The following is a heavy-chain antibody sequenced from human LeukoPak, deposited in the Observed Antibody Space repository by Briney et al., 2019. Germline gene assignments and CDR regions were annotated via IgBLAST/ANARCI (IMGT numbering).Heavy chain of an antibody. CDR3: ARGSGYSYGPYDY. V-gene: IGHV4-61*01. CDR1: GGSISSSSYY. CDR2: IYYSGST. J-gene: IGHJ4*02. Sequence: KASETLSLTCTVSGGSISSSSYYWSWIRQPPGKGLEWIGYIYYSGSTNYNPSLKSRVTISVDTSKNQFSLKLCSVTAADTAVYYCARGSGYSYGPYDYWGQGTLVTVSS. D-gene: IGHD5-18*01.